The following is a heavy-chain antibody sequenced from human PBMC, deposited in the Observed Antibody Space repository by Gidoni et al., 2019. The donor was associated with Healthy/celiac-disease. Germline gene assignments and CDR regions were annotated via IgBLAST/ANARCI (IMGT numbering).Heavy chain of an antibody. Sequence: QVQLQESGPGLVKPSQTLSLPCTVSGGSISSGGYYWSWIRQHPGKGLEWIGYIYYSGSTYYNPALKSRVTISVDTSKNQFSLKLSSVTAADTAVYYCARDKALRGNGMDVWGQGTTVTVSS. CDR3: ARDKALRGNGMDV. V-gene: IGHV4-31*03. J-gene: IGHJ6*02. CDR1: GGSISSGGYY. D-gene: IGHD3-16*01. CDR2: IYYSGST.